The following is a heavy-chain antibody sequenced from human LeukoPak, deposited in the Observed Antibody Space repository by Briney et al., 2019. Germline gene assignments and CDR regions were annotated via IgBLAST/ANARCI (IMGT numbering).Heavy chain of an antibody. CDR3: ARGRPRGRTWFDP. J-gene: IGHJ5*02. Sequence: SETLSLTCAVYGGSFSGYYWSWIRQPPGKGLEWMGEINHSGSTNYNPSLKSRVTISVDTSKNQFSLKLSSVTAADTAVYYCARGRPRGRTWFDPWGQGTLVTVSS. CDR1: GGSFSGYY. CDR2: INHSGST. V-gene: IGHV4-34*01.